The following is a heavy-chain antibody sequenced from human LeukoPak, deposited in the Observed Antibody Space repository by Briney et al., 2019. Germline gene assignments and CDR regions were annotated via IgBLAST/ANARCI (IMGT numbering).Heavy chain of an antibody. CDR1: GFTFSTYV. V-gene: IGHV3-23*01. CDR2: ISDSGGST. Sequence: GGSLRLSCAASGFTFSTYVMNWVRQAPGKGREWVSTISDSGGSTYYADSVKGRFTISRDNSKSTLYLQMNSLRAEDTAVYYCGRYYVMDVWGQGTSVTVSS. CDR3: GRYYVMDV. J-gene: IGHJ6*02.